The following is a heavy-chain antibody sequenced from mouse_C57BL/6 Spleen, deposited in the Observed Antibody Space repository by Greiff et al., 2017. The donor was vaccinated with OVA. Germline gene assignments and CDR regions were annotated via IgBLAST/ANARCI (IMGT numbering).Heavy chain of an antibody. CDR2: INYDGSST. CDR3: ARDQGNYWYFDV. V-gene: IGHV5-16*01. D-gene: IGHD2-1*01. Sequence: EVQVVESEGGLVQPGSSMKLSCTASGFTFSDYYMAWVRQVPEKGLEWVANINYDGSSTYYLDSLKSRFIISRDNAKNILYLQMSSLKSEDTATYYCARDQGNYWYFDVWGTGTTVTVSS. CDR1: GFTFSDYY. J-gene: IGHJ1*03.